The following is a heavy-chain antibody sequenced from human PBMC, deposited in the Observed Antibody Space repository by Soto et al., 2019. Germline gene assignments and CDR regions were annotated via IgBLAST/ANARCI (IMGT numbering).Heavy chain of an antibody. J-gene: IGHJ4*02. CDR1: GGSISSYY. CDR3: ARRYGDYVDY. CDR2: IYYSGST. V-gene: IGHV4-59*08. D-gene: IGHD4-17*01. Sequence: QVQLQESGPGLVKPSETLSLTCTVSGGSISSYYWSWIRQPPGKGLEWIGYIYYSGSTNYNPSLKSRVTTSVDTSKNQFSLKLSSVTAADTAVYYCARRYGDYVDYWGQGTLVTVSS.